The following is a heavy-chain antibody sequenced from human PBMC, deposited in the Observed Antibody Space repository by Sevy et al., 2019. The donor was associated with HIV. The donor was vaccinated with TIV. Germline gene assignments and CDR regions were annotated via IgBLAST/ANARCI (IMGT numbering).Heavy chain of an antibody. CDR1: GFTSSSYA. J-gene: IGHJ4*02. CDR3: ARDRATSSTGTLFDY. Sequence: GGCLRLSCAASGFTSSSYAMSWVRQPPGRGLEWVSTLSDSGVSTYYADSVKGRFTISRDNSKNILYLQMNSLRAADPAVYYCARDRATSSTGTLFDYWGQGTLVPVSS. CDR2: LSDSGVST. V-gene: IGHV3-23*01. D-gene: IGHD3-9*01.